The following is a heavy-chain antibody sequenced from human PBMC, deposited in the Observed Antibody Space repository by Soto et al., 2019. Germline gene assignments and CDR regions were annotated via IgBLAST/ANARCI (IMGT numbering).Heavy chain of an antibody. V-gene: IGHV3-7*01. Sequence: EVQLVESGGGLVQPGGSLRLSCAASGFTFSNYWMSWVRQAPGKGLEWVADIKQDGGETYYVDSVKGRFTISRDNAKNSLYLQVNSLRAEHTAVYYCARDPNWNYYGMDVWGQGTTVTVSS. J-gene: IGHJ6*02. CDR3: ARDPNWNYYGMDV. D-gene: IGHD1-1*01. CDR2: IKQDGGET. CDR1: GFTFSNYW.